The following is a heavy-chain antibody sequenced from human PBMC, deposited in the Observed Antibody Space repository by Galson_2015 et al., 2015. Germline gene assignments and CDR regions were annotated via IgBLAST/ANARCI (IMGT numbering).Heavy chain of an antibody. J-gene: IGHJ6*02. CDR2: IYNSGKT. V-gene: IGHV4-61*02. Sequence: TLSLTCTVSGASTSSNTFYWHWIRQPAGKGLEWIGRIYNSGKTNYNPSLQSRVTMSEDTSKDQFSLRLDSVTAADTAVYYCARAVRRSTVFGVVSGMDVWGQGTTVTVSS. CDR1: GASTSSNTFY. CDR3: ARAVRRSTVFGVVSGMDV. D-gene: IGHD3-3*01.